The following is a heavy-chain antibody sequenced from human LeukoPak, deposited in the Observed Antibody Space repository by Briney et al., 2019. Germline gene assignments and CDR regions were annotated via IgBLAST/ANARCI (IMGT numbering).Heavy chain of an antibody. CDR2: INNDGSST. Sequence: GGSLRLSCAASGFTFSIYWMHWVRQVPGKGLVWLSRINNDGSSTNYADSVKGRFTISRDNAKNTLYLQMNSLRAEDTAVYYCARPVGTTVSVDYWGQGTLVTVSS. J-gene: IGHJ4*02. V-gene: IGHV3-74*01. D-gene: IGHD1-26*01. CDR3: ARPVGTTVSVDY. CDR1: GFTFSIYW.